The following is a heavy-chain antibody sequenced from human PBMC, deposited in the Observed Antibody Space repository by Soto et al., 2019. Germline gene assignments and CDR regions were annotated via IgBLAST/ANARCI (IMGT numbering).Heavy chain of an antibody. CDR1: GFSLNTNGVG. D-gene: IGHD3-22*01. Sequence: QITLKESGPPLLKPTQTLTLTCTFSGFSLNTNGVGVGWIRQPPGEALEWLALIFWDDEKRYSPPLESRRTLTKDASKNQVVLTMTNMDPVDTATYYCAHRPDYYDSRMDVWGQGTTVTVSS. J-gene: IGHJ6*02. CDR3: AHRPDYYDSRMDV. V-gene: IGHV2-5*02. CDR2: IFWDDEK.